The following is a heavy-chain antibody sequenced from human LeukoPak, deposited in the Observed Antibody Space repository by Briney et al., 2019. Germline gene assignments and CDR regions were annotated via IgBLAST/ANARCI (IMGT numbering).Heavy chain of an antibody. CDR1: GGSFRGYY. Sequence: PSETLSLTCAVYGGSFRGYYWNWIRQPPGKGLEWIGEINHSGSTNYNPSLKSRVTISVDTSKNQFSLKLSSVTAADTAVYYCARGPIAAAGIVRAFDYWGQGTLVTVSS. J-gene: IGHJ4*02. CDR2: INHSGST. D-gene: IGHD6-13*01. CDR3: ARGPIAAAGIVRAFDY. V-gene: IGHV4-34*01.